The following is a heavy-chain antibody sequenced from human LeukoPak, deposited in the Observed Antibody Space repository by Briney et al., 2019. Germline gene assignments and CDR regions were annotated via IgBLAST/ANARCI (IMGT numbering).Heavy chain of an antibody. CDR2: ISGSGGNT. J-gene: IGHJ3*02. D-gene: IGHD3-22*01. Sequence: GGSLRLSCAASGFTFSSYAMSWVRQAPGKGLEWVSAISGSGGNTYYADSVKGRFTIFRDNSKNTLYQQMNSLRAEDTAVHYCAKDQNYYDRSDAFDIWGQGTMVTVSS. V-gene: IGHV3-23*01. CDR3: AKDQNYYDRSDAFDI. CDR1: GFTFSSYA.